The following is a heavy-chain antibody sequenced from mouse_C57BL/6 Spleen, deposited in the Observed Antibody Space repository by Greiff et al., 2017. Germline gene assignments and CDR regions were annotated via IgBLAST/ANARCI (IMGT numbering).Heavy chain of an antibody. CDR2: IDPANGNT. CDR1: GFNIKNTY. CDR3: ARSTYYGSSSWYFDV. V-gene: IGHV14-3*01. Sequence: DVQLVESVAELVRPGASVKLSCTASGFNIKNTYMHWVKQRPEQGLEWIGRIDPANGNTKYAPKFQGKATITADTSSNTAYLQLSSLTSEDTAIYYCARSTYYGSSSWYFDVWGTGTTVTVSS. D-gene: IGHD1-1*01. J-gene: IGHJ1*03.